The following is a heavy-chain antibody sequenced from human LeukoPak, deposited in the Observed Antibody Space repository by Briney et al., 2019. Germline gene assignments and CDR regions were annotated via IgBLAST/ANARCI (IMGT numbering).Heavy chain of an antibody. Sequence: SETLSLTCTVSGGSISSSSYYWGWIRQPPGKGLEWIGSIYYSGSTYYNPSLKSRVTISVATSKNQFSLKLSSVTAADTAVYYCARATRGYYYDSSGYYRFDYWGQGTLVTVSS. CDR3: ARATRGYYYDSSGYYRFDY. CDR1: GGSISSSSYY. D-gene: IGHD3-22*01. CDR2: IYYSGST. J-gene: IGHJ4*02. V-gene: IGHV4-39*01.